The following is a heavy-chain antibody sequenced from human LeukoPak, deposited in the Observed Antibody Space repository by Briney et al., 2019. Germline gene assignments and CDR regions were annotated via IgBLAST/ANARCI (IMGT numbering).Heavy chain of an antibody. CDR3: ARGVVIAPQTFDY. V-gene: IGHV4-59*01. CDR1: GDSINSFY. CDR2: IYYSGST. J-gene: IGHJ4*02. Sequence: SETLSLTCTVSGDSINSFYWSWIRQPPGKGLEWIGYIYYSGSTNYNPSLKSRVTISVDTSKNQFSLKLSSVTAADTAVYYCARGVVIAPQTFDYWGQGTLVTVSS. D-gene: IGHD2-21*01.